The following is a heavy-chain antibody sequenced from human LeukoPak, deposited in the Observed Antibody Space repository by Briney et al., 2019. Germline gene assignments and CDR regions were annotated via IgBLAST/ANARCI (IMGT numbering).Heavy chain of an antibody. CDR1: GFTFTNCE. D-gene: IGHD4-11*01. CDR3: ARETLYSDYEGNYIDY. CDR2: ISSSGSTI. V-gene: IGHV3-48*03. Sequence: TGGSLRLSCAASGFTFTNCEMIWVRQAPGKGLEWISYISSSGSTIYYADSVKGRFTMSRDNAKNSVHLQMNSLRAEDTAVYYCARETLYSDYEGNYIDYWGQGTLVTVSS. J-gene: IGHJ4*02.